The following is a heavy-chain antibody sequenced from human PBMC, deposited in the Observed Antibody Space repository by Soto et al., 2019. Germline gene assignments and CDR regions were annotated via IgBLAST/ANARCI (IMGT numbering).Heavy chain of an antibody. CDR1: GGTFNSFS. V-gene: IGHV1-69*06. Sequence: QVQLVQSGAEVKTPGSSVKVSCKASGGTFNSFSIDWVRQAPGQGLEWMGGIIPMSGRPNYAQRFQGRVTVSADKSTNTVYMEVNNLTYEDTAVYYCTRRGRQSANWFDPWGQGTLVTVSS. CDR2: IIPMSGRP. CDR3: TRRGRQSANWFDP. J-gene: IGHJ5*02.